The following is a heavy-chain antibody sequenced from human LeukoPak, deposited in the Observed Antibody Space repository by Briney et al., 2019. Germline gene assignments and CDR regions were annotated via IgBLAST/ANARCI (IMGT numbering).Heavy chain of an antibody. J-gene: IGHJ4*02. D-gene: IGHD1-1*01. CDR3: ARDLSQGATTDTLGYFDY. CDR2: ISSSGSYI. CDR1: GFTFSSYS. V-gene: IGHV3-21*01. Sequence: GGSLRLSCAASGFTFSSYSMNWVRQAPGKGLEWVSYISSSGSYIYYADSVKGRFTISRDNAQNSLYLQMNSLRADDTAVYYCARDLSQGATTDTLGYFDYWAQGALVTVSS.